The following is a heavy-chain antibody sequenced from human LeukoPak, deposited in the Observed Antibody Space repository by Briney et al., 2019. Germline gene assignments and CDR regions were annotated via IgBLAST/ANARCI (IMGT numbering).Heavy chain of an antibody. V-gene: IGHV1-8*02. Sequence: ASVKVSCKASGYTFTGYYMHWVRQAPGQGLEWMGWMNPNSGNTGYAQKFQGRVTMTRNTSISTAYMELSSLRSEDTAVYYCARGWRYYFDYWGQGTLVTVSS. CDR2: MNPNSGNT. J-gene: IGHJ4*02. CDR1: GYTFTGYY. CDR3: ARGWRYYFDY.